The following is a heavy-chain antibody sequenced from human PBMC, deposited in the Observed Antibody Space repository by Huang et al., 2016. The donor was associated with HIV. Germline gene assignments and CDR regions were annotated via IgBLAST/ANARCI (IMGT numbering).Heavy chain of an antibody. J-gene: IGHJ4*02. CDR3: ARLLSSDYYQFDF. V-gene: IGHV4-39*01. CDR2: IHYSGAT. D-gene: IGHD3-22*01. Sequence: QLQLQESGPGLVKPSETLPLTCTFSGDSISRGNYWAWIRQPPGKGQEWIGSIHYSGATYYNPTLKSRVTISVGTSKNEFSMMRSAGTAADTAVYYCARLLSSDYYQFDFWGQGTLVTVSS. CDR1: GDSISRGNY.